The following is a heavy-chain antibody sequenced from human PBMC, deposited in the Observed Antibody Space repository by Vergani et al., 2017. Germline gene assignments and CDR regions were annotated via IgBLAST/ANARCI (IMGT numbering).Heavy chain of an antibody. CDR3: ARGDYVWGSYRYEVEESFYY. Sequence: QVQLQESGPGLVKPSQTLSLTCTVSGGSISSGSYYWSWIRQPAGKGLEWIGRNYTCGSTKYNPSLKSRVPISVDTSKNQFSLKLSSVTAADTAVYYCARGDYVWGSYRYEVEESFYYWGQGTLVTVSA. CDR2: NYTCGST. V-gene: IGHV4-61*02. J-gene: IGHJ4*02. D-gene: IGHD3-16*02. CDR1: GGSISSGSYY.